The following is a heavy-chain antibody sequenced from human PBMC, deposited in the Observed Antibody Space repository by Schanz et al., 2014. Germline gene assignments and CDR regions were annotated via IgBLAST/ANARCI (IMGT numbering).Heavy chain of an antibody. CDR3: ARAQGVIRLYYGVDV. CDR1: GFTFFGSFA. V-gene: IGHV3-23*04. CDR2: MSGSGSTA. D-gene: IGHD3-10*01. Sequence: EVQLVESGGGLIQPGGSLRLSCVASGFTFFGSFAMSWVRQAPGKGLEWVSGMSGSGSTADYADSVKGRFTISRDNSKNTVYLQMNSLRSDDAAVYYCARAQGVIRLYYGVDVWGQGTTVTVSS. J-gene: IGHJ6*02.